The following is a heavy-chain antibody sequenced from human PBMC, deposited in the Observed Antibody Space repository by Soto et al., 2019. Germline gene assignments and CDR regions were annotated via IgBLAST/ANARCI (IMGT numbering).Heavy chain of an antibody. J-gene: IGHJ5*02. V-gene: IGHV4-34*01. CDR3: ARARQYYDCELDP. Sequence: SETLSLTCAVYGGSFRGYYWSWIRQPPGKGLEWIGEINHSGSTNYNPSLKSRVTISVDRSKNQFSLKLSSVTAADTAIYYCARARQYYDCELDPWGQGTLVTVSS. CDR1: GGSFRGYY. CDR2: INHSGST. D-gene: IGHD3-16*01.